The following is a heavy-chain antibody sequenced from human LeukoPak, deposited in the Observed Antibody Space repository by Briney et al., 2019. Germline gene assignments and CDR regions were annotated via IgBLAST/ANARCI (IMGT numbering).Heavy chain of an antibody. V-gene: IGHV3-15*01. CDR1: GFTFSNVW. J-gene: IGHJ4*02. Sequence: PGGSLRLSCAASGFTFSNVWMSWVRQAPGKGLEWVGRIIHVTERPTTGLAGPVDGRFTISRDDSKATLYLQMNSQKTEDTALYYCTTLMVDSSDSGSYWLQYFHFWGQGTLVTVSS. D-gene: IGHD3-10*01. CDR2: IIHVTERPTT. CDR3: TTLMVDSSDSGSYWLQYFHF.